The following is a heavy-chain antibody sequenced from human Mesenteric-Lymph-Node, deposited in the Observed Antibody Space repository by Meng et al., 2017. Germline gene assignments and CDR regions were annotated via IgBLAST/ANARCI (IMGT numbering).Heavy chain of an antibody. Sequence: QLQLQESGPGLVKPSETLSLTCTVSGGSISSSSYYWGWIRQPPGKGLEWIVSIYYSGSTYYNPSLKSRVTISVDTSKNQFSLKLSSVTAADTAVYYCARIAVAGTFDYWGQGTLVTVSS. CDR3: ARIAVAGTFDY. D-gene: IGHD6-19*01. CDR2: IYYSGST. CDR1: GGSISSSSYY. V-gene: IGHV4-39*01. J-gene: IGHJ4*02.